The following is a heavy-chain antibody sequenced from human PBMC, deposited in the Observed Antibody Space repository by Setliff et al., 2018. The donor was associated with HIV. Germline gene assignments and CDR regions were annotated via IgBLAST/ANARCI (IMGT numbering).Heavy chain of an antibody. Sequence: ASVKVSCKTSGYTFVNYYVNWVRQAPGQGLEWMGWINPNSGGTNNAQKFQGRVTITADKSTSTAYMDLSRLRSDDTAVYYCARGAGNPHWYYDTWSGPSSGYFQHWGQGTLVTVSS. J-gene: IGHJ1*01. CDR2: INPNSGGT. V-gene: IGHV1-2*02. CDR1: GYTFVNYY. CDR3: ARGAGNPHWYYDTWSGPSSGYFQH. D-gene: IGHD3-3*01.